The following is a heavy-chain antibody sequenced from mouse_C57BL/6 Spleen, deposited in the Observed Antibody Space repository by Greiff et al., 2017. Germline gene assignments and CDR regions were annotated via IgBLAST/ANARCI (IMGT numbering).Heavy chain of an antibody. CDR1: GYTFTSYW. D-gene: IGHD1-1*01. J-gene: IGHJ2*01. V-gene: IGHV1-59*01. CDR2: IDPSDSYT. CDR3: ARFTTEGEY. Sequence: VQLQQPGAELVRPGTSVKLSCKASGYTFTSYWMHWVKQRPGQGLEWIGVIDPSDSYTNYNQKFKGKATLTVDTSSSTAYMQLSSLTSEDSAVYCCARFTTEGEYWGQGTTLTVSS.